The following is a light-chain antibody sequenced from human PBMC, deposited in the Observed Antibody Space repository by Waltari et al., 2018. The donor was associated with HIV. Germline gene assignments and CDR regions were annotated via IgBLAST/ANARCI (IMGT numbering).Light chain of an antibody. CDR3: QAWDSSTWM. CDR2: QDG. Sequence: SYELTQPPSVSVSPGQTARITCSGDHLGANYACWYQQKPGQSPVLVIYQDGKRPSGIPERFSGSNSGNTATLIISGTQAMDEADYYCQAWDSSTWMFGGGTKLTVL. CDR1: HLGANY. V-gene: IGLV3-1*01. J-gene: IGLJ3*02.